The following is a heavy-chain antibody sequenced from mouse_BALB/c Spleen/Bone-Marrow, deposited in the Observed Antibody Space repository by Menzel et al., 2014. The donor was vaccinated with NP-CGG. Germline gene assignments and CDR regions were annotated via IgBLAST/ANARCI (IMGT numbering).Heavy chain of an antibody. D-gene: IGHD4-1*01. CDR2: ISNLAYSI. V-gene: IGHV5-15*02. CDR3: ARSNWDYSMDY. CDR1: GFTFSDYG. J-gene: IGHJ4*01. Sequence: EVKVEESGGGLVLPGGSRKLSCAASGFTFSDYGMAWVRQAPGKGPEWIAFISNLAYSIYYADTVTGRFTISRENAKNTLYLEMSSLRSEDTATYYCARSNWDYSMDYWGQGTSVTVSS.